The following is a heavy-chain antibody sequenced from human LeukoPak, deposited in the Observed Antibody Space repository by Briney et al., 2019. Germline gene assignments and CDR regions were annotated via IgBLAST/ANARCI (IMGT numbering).Heavy chain of an antibody. CDR2: IYSGGST. CDR3: ARDRDANWFDP. Sequence: GGSLRLSCAASGFTVSSNYMNWVRQAPGKGLEWVSVIYSGGSTYYADSVKGRFTISRDNSKNRLYLQMNSLRAEDTAVYYCARDRDANWFDPWGQGTLVTVSS. V-gene: IGHV3-53*01. J-gene: IGHJ5*02. D-gene: IGHD3-10*01. CDR1: GFTVSSNY.